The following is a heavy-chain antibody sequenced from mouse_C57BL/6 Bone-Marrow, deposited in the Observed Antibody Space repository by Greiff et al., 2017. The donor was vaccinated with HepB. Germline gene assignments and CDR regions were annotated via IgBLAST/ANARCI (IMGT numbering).Heavy chain of an antibody. Sequence: DVQLQESVAELVRPGASVKLSCTASGFNITNTYMHWVKQRPEQGLEWNGRIDPANGNTKYAPKFQGKATITADTSSNTAYLQLSSLTSEDTAIYYCALAYYSNYDAMDYWGQGTSVTVSS. CDR3: ALAYYSNYDAMDY. D-gene: IGHD2-5*01. CDR2: IDPANGNT. J-gene: IGHJ4*01. CDR1: GFNITNTY. V-gene: IGHV14-3*01.